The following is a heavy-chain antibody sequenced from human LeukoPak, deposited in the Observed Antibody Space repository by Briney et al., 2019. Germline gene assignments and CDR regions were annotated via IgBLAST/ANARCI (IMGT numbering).Heavy chain of an antibody. CDR2: ISSSSSYI. V-gene: IGHV3-21*01. J-gene: IGHJ6*02. CDR3: ARTNYDILTGPPVYYYGMDV. Sequence: GGSLRLFCAASGFTFSSYSMNWVRQAPGKGLEWVSSISSSSSYIYYADSVKGRFTISRDNAKNSLYLQMNSLRAEDTAVYYCARTNYDILTGPPVYYYGMDVWGQGTTVTVSS. D-gene: IGHD3-9*01. CDR1: GFTFSSYS.